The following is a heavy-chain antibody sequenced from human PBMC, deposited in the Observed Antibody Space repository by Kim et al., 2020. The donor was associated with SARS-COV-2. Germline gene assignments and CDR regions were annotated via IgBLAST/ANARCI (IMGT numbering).Heavy chain of an antibody. V-gene: IGHV1-8*01. J-gene: IGHJ6*03. CDR1: GYTFTSYD. CDR2: MNPNSGNT. Sequence: ASVKVSCKASGYTFTSYDINWVRQATGQGLEWMGWMNPNSGNTGYAQKFQGRVTMTRNTSISTAYMEPSSLRSEDTAVYYCARGLLVRGVFYYYYYMDVWGKGTTVTVSS. D-gene: IGHD3-10*01. CDR3: ARGLLVRGVFYYYYYMDV.